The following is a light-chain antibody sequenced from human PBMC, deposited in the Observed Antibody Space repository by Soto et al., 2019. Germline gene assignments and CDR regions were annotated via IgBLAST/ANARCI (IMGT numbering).Light chain of an antibody. CDR3: QQRSSGFT. Sequence: ETVVTQSPATLSLSPGERATLSCWASQSVGTYLAWYQQKPGQAPRLLIYDASNRATGIPARFSGSGSGTDFTLTISSLEPEGFAVYYCQQRSSGFTFGQGTKLERK. V-gene: IGKV3-11*01. CDR2: DAS. J-gene: IGKJ2*01. CDR1: QSVGTY.